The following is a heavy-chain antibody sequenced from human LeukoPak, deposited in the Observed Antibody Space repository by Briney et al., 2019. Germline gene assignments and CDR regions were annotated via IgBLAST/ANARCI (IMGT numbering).Heavy chain of an antibody. CDR2: ISSSSYI. J-gene: IGHJ6*02. CDR1: GFTFSSYS. D-gene: IGHD2-15*01. Sequence: PGGSLRLSCAASGFTFSSYSMNWVRQAPGKGLEWVSSISSSSYIYYADSVKGRFTISGDNAKNSLYLQMNSLRAEDTAVYYCAKTDTEYCDDTSGGSCYSYYYYGMDVWGQGTTVTVSS. V-gene: IGHV3-21*04. CDR3: AKTDTEYCDDTSGGSCYSYYYYGMDV.